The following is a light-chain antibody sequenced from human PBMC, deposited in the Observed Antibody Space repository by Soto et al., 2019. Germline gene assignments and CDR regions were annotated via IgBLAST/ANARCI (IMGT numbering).Light chain of an antibody. Sequence: EIVLTQSPGTLSLSPGERATLSCRASQSVSSSYLAGYQQKPGQAPRLLIYGASSRATGIPDRFSGSGSGTDFTLTISRVEPEDFAVYYCQQYGSSPVTFGQGTKLEI. CDR3: QQYGSSPVT. CDR2: GAS. V-gene: IGKV3-20*01. CDR1: QSVSSSY. J-gene: IGKJ2*01.